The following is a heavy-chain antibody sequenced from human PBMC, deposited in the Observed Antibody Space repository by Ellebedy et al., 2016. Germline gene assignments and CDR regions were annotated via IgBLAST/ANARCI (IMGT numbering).Heavy chain of an antibody. V-gene: IGHV3-7*01. D-gene: IGHD1-26*01. CDR2: IKQDGSEK. CDR1: GFTFSSYW. CDR3: ARARWELLYYFDY. J-gene: IGHJ4*02. Sequence: GGSLRLSXAASGFTFSSYWMSWVRQAPGKELEWVANIKQDGSEKYYVDSVKGRFTISRDNAKNSLYLQMNSLRAEDTAVYYCARARWELLYYFDYWGQGTLVTVSS.